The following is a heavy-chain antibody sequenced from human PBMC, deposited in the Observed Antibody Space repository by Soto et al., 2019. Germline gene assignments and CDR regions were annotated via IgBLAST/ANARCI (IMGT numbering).Heavy chain of an antibody. D-gene: IGHD3-9*01. J-gene: IGHJ4*02. CDR3: ARVPSYYDILTGYYSGPFDY. CDR1: GGSXSSGGYY. CDR2: IYYSGST. V-gene: IGHV4-31*03. Sequence: SETLSLTCTVSGGSXSSGGYYWSWIRQHPGKGLEWIGYIYYSGSTYYNPSLKSRVTISVDTSKNQFPLKLSSVTAADTAVYCCARVPSYYDILTGYYSGPFDYWGQGTLVTVSP.